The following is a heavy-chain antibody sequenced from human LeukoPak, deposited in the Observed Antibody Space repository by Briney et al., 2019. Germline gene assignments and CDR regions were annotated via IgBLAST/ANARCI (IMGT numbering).Heavy chain of an antibody. D-gene: IGHD6-19*01. Sequence: PAGGSLRLSCAASGFTFSSYGMHWVRQAPGKGLEWVAVISCDGSNKYYADSVKGRFTISRDNSKNTLYLQMNSLRAEDTAVYYCAKRGSSGWDYFDYWGQGTLVTVSS. CDR3: AKRGSSGWDYFDY. V-gene: IGHV3-30*18. J-gene: IGHJ4*02. CDR2: ISCDGSNK. CDR1: GFTFSSYG.